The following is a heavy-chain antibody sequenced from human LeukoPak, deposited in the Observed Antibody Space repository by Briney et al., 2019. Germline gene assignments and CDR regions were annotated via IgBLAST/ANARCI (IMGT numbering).Heavy chain of an antibody. V-gene: IGHV3-48*01. J-gene: IGHJ6*03. CDR2: ISSSSSTI. CDR3: ARKYIADVSYYYYMDV. CDR1: GFTFSSYS. Sequence: PGGSLRLSCAASGFTFSSYSMIWVRQAPGKGLERVSYISSSSSTIYYADSVKGRFTISRDNAKNSLYLQMNSLRAEDTAVYYCARKYIADVSYYYYMDVWGKGTTVTVSS. D-gene: IGHD6-6*01.